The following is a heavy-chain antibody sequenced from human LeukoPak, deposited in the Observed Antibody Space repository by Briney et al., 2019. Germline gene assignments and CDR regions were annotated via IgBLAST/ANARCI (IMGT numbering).Heavy chain of an antibody. J-gene: IGHJ4*02. Sequence: GGSLRLSCAASGFTFSTCSMKWVRQAPGKGLEWVGFIRSKAYGETADYAASVKGRFTISRDDSKAIAYLQMNSLKTEDTAVYHCTRDRGAYNLYDYWGQGTLVTVSS. CDR3: TRDRGAYNLYDY. CDR1: GFTFSTCS. V-gene: IGHV3-49*04. CDR2: IRSKAYGETA. D-gene: IGHD1-1*01.